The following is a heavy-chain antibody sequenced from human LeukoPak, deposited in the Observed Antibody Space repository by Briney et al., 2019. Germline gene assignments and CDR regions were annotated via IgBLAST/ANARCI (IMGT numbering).Heavy chain of an antibody. D-gene: IGHD3-22*01. CDR1: GYTFTGYY. J-gene: IGHJ4*02. CDR3: ARDRYYDSSGYYYRYFDY. V-gene: IGHV1-2*02. CDR2: INPNSGGT. Sequence: ASVKVSCKASGYTFTGYYMHWVRRAPGQGLEWMGWINPNSGGTNYAQKFQGRVTMTRDTSISTAYMELSRLRSDDTAVYYCARDRYYDSSGYYYRYFDYWGQGTLVTVSS.